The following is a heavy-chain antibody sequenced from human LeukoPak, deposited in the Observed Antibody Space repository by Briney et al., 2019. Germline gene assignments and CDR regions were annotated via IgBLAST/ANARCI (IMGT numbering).Heavy chain of an antibody. J-gene: IGHJ5*02. CDR3: ARDKRTRSWFDP. Sequence: GGSLRLSCAASGFTFSDYYMSWIRQTPGKGLEWVSYTSGSGRTLDYADSVKGRFTISRDNAKNSLYLQMNSLRAEDTAVYYCARDKRTRSWFDPWGQGTLVTVSS. CDR2: TSGSGRTL. CDR1: GFTFSDYY. V-gene: IGHV3-11*01.